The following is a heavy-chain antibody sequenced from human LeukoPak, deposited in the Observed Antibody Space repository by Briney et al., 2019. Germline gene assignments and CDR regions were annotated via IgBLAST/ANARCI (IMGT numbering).Heavy chain of an antibody. CDR3: ARDLVTVTKGFDI. CDR2: ISYIGST. CDR1: DDSFSSPY. Sequence: PSETLSLTCAVSDDSFSSPYWTWIRQPPGKGLEWIGYISYIGSTNYNPSLKSRVTISIDTSRNQFSLRLSSVTAADTAVYYCARDLVTVTKGFDIWGQGTMVSVSS. D-gene: IGHD4-17*01. J-gene: IGHJ3*02. V-gene: IGHV4-59*11.